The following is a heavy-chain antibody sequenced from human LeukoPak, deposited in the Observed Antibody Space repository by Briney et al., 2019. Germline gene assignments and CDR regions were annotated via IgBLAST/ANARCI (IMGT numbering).Heavy chain of an antibody. D-gene: IGHD5-18*01. J-gene: IGHJ6*02. V-gene: IGHV3-21*01. CDR3: ARAKGVDTAMVTVYYGMDV. Sequence: PGGSLRLSCAASGFTFSSYSVNWVRQAPGKGLEWVSSISSSSSYIYYADSVKGRFTISRDNAKNSLYLQMNSLRAEDTAVYYCARAKGVDTAMVTVYYGMDVWGQGTTVTVSS. CDR1: GFTFSSYS. CDR2: ISSSSSYI.